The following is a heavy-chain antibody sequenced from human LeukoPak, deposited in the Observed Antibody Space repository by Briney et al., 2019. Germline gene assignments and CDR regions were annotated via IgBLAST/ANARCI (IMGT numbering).Heavy chain of an antibody. V-gene: IGHV4-34*01. J-gene: IGHJ4*02. CDR2: INHSGST. CDR3: AIRDGGFDY. CDR1: GGSFSGYY. D-gene: IGHD5-24*01. Sequence: SETLSLTCAVYGGSFSGYYWSWIRQPPGKGLEWIGEINHSGSTNYNPSLKSRVTISVDTSKNQFSLKLSSVTAADTAVYYCAIRDGGFDYWGQGTLVTASS.